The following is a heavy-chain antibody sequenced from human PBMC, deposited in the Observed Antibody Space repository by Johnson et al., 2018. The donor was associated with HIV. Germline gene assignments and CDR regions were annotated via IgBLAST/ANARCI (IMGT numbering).Heavy chain of an antibody. Sequence: VQLVESGGGVVQPGRSLRLSCAASGFTFSSYGMHWVRQAPGKGLEWVAVISYDGSNKYYADSVKGRFTISRDNSKNTLYLQMNSLRAEDTAVYYCALAVRLERGIAAFDIWGQGTMVTVSS. CDR3: ALAVRLERGIAAFDI. J-gene: IGHJ3*02. V-gene: IGHV3-30*03. CDR1: GFTFSSYG. CDR2: ISYDGSNK. D-gene: IGHD1-1*01.